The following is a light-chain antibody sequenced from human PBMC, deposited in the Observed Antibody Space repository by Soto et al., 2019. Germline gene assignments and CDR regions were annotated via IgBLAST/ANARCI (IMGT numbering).Light chain of an antibody. CDR1: QSVSTF. Sequence: EIVLTQSPATLSLSPGERAILSCRASQSVSTFLAWFQQKPGQPPRLLIYNASNRTTGIPARFSGSGSGTDFTLTISSLEPEDFAVYYCQQGGDWPPITFGQGTRLEIK. CDR3: QQGGDWPPIT. J-gene: IGKJ5*01. V-gene: IGKV3-11*01. CDR2: NAS.